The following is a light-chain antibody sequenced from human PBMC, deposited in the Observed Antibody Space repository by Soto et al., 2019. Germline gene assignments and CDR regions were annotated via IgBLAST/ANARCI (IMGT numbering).Light chain of an antibody. CDR3: SSYTSSSTPYYV. V-gene: IGLV2-14*01. J-gene: IGLJ1*01. CDR2: DVS. Sequence: SALTQPASVSGSPGQSITISCTGTSSDVGGYNYVSWYQQHPGKAPKLMIYDVSNRPSGVSNRFSGSKSGNTASLTISGLQAEDGADYYCSSYTSSSTPYYVFGTGTKLTVL. CDR1: SSDVGGYNY.